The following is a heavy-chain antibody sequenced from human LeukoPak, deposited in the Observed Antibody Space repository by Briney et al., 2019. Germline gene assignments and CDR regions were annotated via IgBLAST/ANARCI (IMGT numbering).Heavy chain of an antibody. V-gene: IGHV3-23*01. CDR2: ISGSGGST. CDR3: AKYGHCGSTSCYRYFDY. D-gene: IGHD2-2*01. J-gene: IGHJ4*02. Sequence: PGGSLRLSCAASGFTFSSYAMSWVRQAPGKGLEWVSAISGSGGSTYYADSVEGRFTISRDNSKNALHLQMNSLRVEDTAVYYCAKYGHCGSTSCYRYFDYWGQGTLVTVSS. CDR1: GFTFSSYA.